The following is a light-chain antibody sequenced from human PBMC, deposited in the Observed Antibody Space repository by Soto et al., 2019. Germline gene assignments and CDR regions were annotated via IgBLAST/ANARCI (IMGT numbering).Light chain of an antibody. V-gene: IGKV3-15*01. Sequence: EIVMTQSPATLSVSPGETATISCRASQSVGSALAWYQHKPGQAPRLLIVAASIRAPGVPGRFSGGGSGTEFTFTISSLQSEDFAVYYCQQYRNWPPLTFGGGTTVEIK. CDR3: QQYRNWPPLT. CDR2: AAS. J-gene: IGKJ4*01. CDR1: QSVGSA.